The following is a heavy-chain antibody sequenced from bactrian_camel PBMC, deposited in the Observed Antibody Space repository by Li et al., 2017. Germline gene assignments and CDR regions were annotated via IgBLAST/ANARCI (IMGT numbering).Heavy chain of an antibody. CDR1: GYTTNRYC. CDR2: SIAADGTT. Sequence: HVQLVESGGGSVQTGGSLRLSCAASGYTTNRYCMGWFRQAPGKEREGVASIAADGTTRVSESAKGRFTISRDNAKNTLYLTMTSLKPEDTAMYYCAGRSNIMWWCPKLNVADFGYWGQGTQVTVS. J-gene: IGHJ6*01. CDR3: AGRSNIMWWCPKLNVADFGY. D-gene: IGHD7*01. V-gene: IGHV3S26*01.